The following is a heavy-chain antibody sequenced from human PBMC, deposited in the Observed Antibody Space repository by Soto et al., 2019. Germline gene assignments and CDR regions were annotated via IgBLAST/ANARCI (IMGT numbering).Heavy chain of an antibody. Sequence: PSETLSLTCTVSGGSISSYYWSWIRQPPGKGLEWIGEINHSGSTNYNPSLKSRVTISVDTSKNQFSLKLSSVTAADTAVYYCARGRNWNYGTNWFDPWGQGTLVTVSS. CDR3: ARGRNWNYGTNWFDP. V-gene: IGHV4-34*01. CDR2: INHSGST. CDR1: GGSISSYY. J-gene: IGHJ5*02. D-gene: IGHD1-7*01.